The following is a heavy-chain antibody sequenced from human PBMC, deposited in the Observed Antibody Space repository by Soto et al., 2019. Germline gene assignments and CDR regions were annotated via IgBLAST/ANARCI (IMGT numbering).Heavy chain of an antibody. CDR3: ASRLESSDSTGMDV. CDR1: GGTFTNYI. CDR2: ITPILDRA. D-gene: IGHD2-21*02. V-gene: IGHV1-69*02. J-gene: IGHJ6*02. Sequence: QVQLVQSGAEVKKPGSSVKVSCKASGGTFTNYIISWVRQAPGQGLEWMGRITPILDRANYAQKFEGRVTITADRSTSTAYMELSSLRSEDTAVFYCASRLESSDSTGMDVWGQGTSVTVSS.